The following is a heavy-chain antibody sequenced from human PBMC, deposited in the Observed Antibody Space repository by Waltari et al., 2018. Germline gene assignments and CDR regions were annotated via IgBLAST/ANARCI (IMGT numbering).Heavy chain of an antibody. V-gene: IGHV4-59*08. CDR3: ARQGPTGYCSGGSCYSRSPWFDP. D-gene: IGHD2-15*01. Sequence: QVQLQESGPGLVKPSETLSLTCTVSGGSISSYYWNWLRPPPGKGLEWIGYIYYSGSTSYNPSLKSRVTISVDTSKNQFSLKLSSVTAADTAMYYCARQGPTGYCSGGSCYSRSPWFDPWGQGTLVTVSS. CDR1: GGSISSYY. CDR2: IYYSGST. J-gene: IGHJ5*02.